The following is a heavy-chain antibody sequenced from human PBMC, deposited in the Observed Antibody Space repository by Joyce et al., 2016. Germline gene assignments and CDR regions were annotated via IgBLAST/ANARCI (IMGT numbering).Heavy chain of an antibody. CDR3: AREGSYGDYGVDAFDL. CDR2: IHHSGST. CDR1: GGSFRGYY. Sequence: QVQLHQWGAGLLKPSETLSLTCVVNGGSFRGYYWSWIRQPPGKGLEWLGEIHHSGSTDFNPSLKRRVTISVDTAETHFFLNLTSVTAADTAVYYCAREGSYGDYGVDAFDLWGQGTMVIVSS. J-gene: IGHJ3*01. D-gene: IGHD4-17*01. V-gene: IGHV4-34*01.